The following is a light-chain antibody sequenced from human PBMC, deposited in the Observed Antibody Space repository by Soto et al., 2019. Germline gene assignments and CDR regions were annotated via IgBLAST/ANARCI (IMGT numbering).Light chain of an antibody. V-gene: IGLV1-40*01. J-gene: IGLJ7*01. Sequence: QSVLTQPPSVSGAPGQRVTISCTGSSSNIGAGYDVHWYQQLPGTAPKLLIYGNSNRPSGVPDRFSDSKSGTSASLAITGLQAEDEADCYCQSYDSSLSGAVFGGGTQLTVL. CDR3: QSYDSSLSGAV. CDR2: GNS. CDR1: SSNIGAGYD.